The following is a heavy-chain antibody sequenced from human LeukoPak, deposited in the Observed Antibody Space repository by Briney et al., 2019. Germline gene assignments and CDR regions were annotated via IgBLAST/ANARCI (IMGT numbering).Heavy chain of an antibody. CDR1: GFTFSSYA. CDR3: ARPPTVDHDAFDI. CDR2: ISGSGGST. D-gene: IGHD4-23*01. Sequence: GGSLRLSCAASGFTFSSYAMSWVRQAPGKGLEWVSAISGSGGSTYYADSVKGRFTISRDNSKNTLYLQMNSLRAEDTAVYYCARPPTVDHDAFDIWGQGTMVTVSS. J-gene: IGHJ3*02. V-gene: IGHV3-23*01.